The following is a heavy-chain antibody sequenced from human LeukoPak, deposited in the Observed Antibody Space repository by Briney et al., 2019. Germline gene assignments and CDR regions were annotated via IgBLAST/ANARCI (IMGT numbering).Heavy chain of an antibody. Sequence: ASVTVSCKASGYTFTTYGISWVRQPPGQGLEWMGWISGYDGNTKYAQKLQGRVTMTTDTSTSTAYMELRSLRSDDTAVYYCARHCSTSCYWFDPWGQGTLVTVAS. CDR3: ARHCSTSCYWFDP. CDR2: ISGYDGNT. J-gene: IGHJ5*02. V-gene: IGHV1-18*01. D-gene: IGHD2-2*01. CDR1: GYTFTTYG.